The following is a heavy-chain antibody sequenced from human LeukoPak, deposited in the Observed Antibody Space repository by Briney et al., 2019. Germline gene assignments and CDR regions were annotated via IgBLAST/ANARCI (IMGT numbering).Heavy chain of an antibody. CDR2: ISYSGST. Sequence: SETLSLTCTVSGGSISSTNYYWGWIRQPPGKGLEWIGSISYSGSTNYNPSLKSRVTISVDTSKNQFSLKLSSVTAADTAVYYCARLSGRGKGGWGQGTLVTVSS. V-gene: IGHV4-39*07. CDR1: GGSISSTNYY. J-gene: IGHJ4*02. D-gene: IGHD1-26*01. CDR3: ARLSGRGKGG.